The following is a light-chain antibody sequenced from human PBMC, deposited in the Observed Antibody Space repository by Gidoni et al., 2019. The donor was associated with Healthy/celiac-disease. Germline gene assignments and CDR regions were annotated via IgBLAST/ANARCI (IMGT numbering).Light chain of an antibody. J-gene: IGKJ4*01. CDR1: QDISNY. CDR2: DAS. V-gene: IGKV1-33*01. Sequence: DIQMTQSPSSLSASVGDRVTITCQASQDISNYLNWYQQKPGKAPKLLIYDASNLETGVPSRVSGSGAGTDFTFTISSLQPEDIATYYCQQYDNLPALTFXGXTKVEIK. CDR3: QQYDNLPALT.